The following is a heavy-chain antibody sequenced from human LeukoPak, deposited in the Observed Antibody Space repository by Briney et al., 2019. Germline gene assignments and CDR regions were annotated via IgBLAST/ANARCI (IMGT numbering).Heavy chain of an antibody. Sequence: ASVKVSCKASGYTFTGYYMHWVRQAPGQGLEWVGWINPNSGGTNYAQKFQGRVTMTRDTSISTAYMELSRLRSDDTAVYYCARAYCSGGSCYYYYYGMDVWGQGTTVTVSS. D-gene: IGHD2-15*01. CDR1: GYTFTGYY. CDR2: INPNSGGT. J-gene: IGHJ6*02. CDR3: ARAYCSGGSCYYYYYGMDV. V-gene: IGHV1-2*02.